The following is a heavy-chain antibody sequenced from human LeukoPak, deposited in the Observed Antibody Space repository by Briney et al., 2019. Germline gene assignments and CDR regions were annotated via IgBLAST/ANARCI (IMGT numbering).Heavy chain of an antibody. D-gene: IGHD5-18*01. J-gene: IGHJ6*03. Sequence: ASVKVSCKASGYTFTSYVINWVRQATGQGREWMGWMNPNSGNTSYAQKFQGRVTMTRNTSIRTAYMELSSLRSEATAVYYCARTIVTRYYYYYYMDVWGKGTTVTVSS. V-gene: IGHV1-8*01. CDR1: GYTFTSYV. CDR3: ARTIVTRYYYYYYMDV. CDR2: MNPNSGNT.